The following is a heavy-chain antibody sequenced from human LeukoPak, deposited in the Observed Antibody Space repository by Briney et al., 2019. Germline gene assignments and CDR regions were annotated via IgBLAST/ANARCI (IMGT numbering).Heavy chain of an antibody. J-gene: IGHJ6*02. CDR3: AKNRSPDSSGYYRTYGMDV. D-gene: IGHD3-22*01. CDR1: GFTFRSYD. Sequence: PGRSLRLSCAASGFTFRSYDMHWVRQAPGKGLEWVAVISYEGSNKHYADSVKGRFTISRDNSKNTVYLQMNSLRAEDTAVYYCAKNRSPDSSGYYRTYGMDVWAKGPWSPSP. V-gene: IGHV3-30*18. CDR2: ISYEGSNK.